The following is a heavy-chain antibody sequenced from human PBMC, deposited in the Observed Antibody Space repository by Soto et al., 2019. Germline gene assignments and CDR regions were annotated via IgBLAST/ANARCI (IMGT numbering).Heavy chain of an antibody. V-gene: IGHV4-59*01. CDR3: ARVHSSGWYEGGEFDY. CDR2: IYYSGST. Sequence: PGGSLRLSCAASGFTFSDYAMSWIRQPPGKGLEWIGYIYYSGSTNYNPSLKSRVTISVDTSKNQFSLKLSSVTAADTAVYYCARVHSSGWYEGGEFDYWGQGTLVTVSS. D-gene: IGHD6-19*01. J-gene: IGHJ4*02. CDR1: GFTFSDYA.